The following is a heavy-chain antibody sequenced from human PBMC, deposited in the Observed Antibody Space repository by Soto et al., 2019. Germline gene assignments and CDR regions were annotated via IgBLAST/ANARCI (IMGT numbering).Heavy chain of an antibody. Sequence: GSGPTLVNPTQTLTLTCSFSGFSLTTSGVGVGWIRQPPGKALEWLALIYWDDDKRYSPSLKSRLTITKDTSKNQVVLTMTNMDPVDTATYYCAHRLGQSNYGFTYAFDIWGQGTMVTVSS. J-gene: IGHJ3*02. CDR3: AHRLGQSNYGFTYAFDI. CDR2: IYWDDDK. V-gene: IGHV2-5*02. D-gene: IGHD4-17*01. CDR1: GFSLTTSGVG.